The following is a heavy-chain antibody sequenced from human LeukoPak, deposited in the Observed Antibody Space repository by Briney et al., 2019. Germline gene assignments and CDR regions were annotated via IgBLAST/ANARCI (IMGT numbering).Heavy chain of an antibody. J-gene: IGHJ4*02. CDR3: ATEAPRSYYFDY. Sequence: GASVKVSCKASEDTVTYYHIHWVRQAPGQGVEWMGAVYATGGTTINTQNFQGRVTMTRDTSTGTVYMEPSSLRFEDTAMYYCATEAPRSYYFDYWGQGILVTVSS. CDR2: VYATGGTT. V-gene: IGHV1-46*01. CDR1: EDTVTYYH.